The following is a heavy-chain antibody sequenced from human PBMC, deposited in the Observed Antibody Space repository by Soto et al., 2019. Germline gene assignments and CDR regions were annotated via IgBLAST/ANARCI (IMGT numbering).Heavy chain of an antibody. J-gene: IGHJ3*02. CDR1: GGSFSGYY. CDR2: INHSGST. V-gene: IGHV4-34*01. Sequence: SETLSLTCAVYGGSFSGYYWSWIRQPPGKGLEWIGEINHSGSTNYNPSLKSRVTISVDRSKNQFSLKLSSVTAADTAVYYCARGPVRPAYAFDIWGQGTMVNVS. CDR3: ARGPVRPAYAFDI.